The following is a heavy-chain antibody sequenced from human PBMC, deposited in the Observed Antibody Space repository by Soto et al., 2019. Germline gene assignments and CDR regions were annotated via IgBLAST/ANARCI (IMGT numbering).Heavy chain of an antibody. J-gene: IGHJ3*02. Sequence: QVQLVESGGGVVQPGRSLSLSCAASGFTFSSYAMHCVRQAPGKGLEWVTLMSFDGSNTYYADSVKGRFTISIDNSENTLYLQMNSLTSEDTAVYFCARGSASYAFDIWGQGTMVTVSS. V-gene: IGHV3-30-3*01. CDR2: MSFDGSNT. CDR1: GFTFSSYA. CDR3: ARGSASYAFDI.